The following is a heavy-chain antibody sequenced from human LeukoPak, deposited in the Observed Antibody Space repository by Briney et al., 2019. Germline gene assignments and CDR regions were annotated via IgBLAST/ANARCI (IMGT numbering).Heavy chain of an antibody. CDR2: IKSKTDGGTT. V-gene: IGHV3-15*01. CDR3: TTEIAVYFDY. CDR1: GFTFSNAW. D-gene: IGHD6-19*01. Sequence: PGGSLRLSCAASGFTFSNAWMSWVRQAPGKGLEWVGGIKSKTDGGTTDYAAPVKGRLTISRDDSKNTLYLQMNSLKTEDRAVYYCTTEIAVYFDYWGQGTLVTGSS. J-gene: IGHJ4*02.